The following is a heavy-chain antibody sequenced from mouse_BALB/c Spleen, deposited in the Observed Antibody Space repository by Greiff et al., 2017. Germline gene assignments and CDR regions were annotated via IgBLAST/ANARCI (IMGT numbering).Heavy chain of an antibody. D-gene: IGHD2-1*01. V-gene: IGHV2-6-7*01. CDR3: ARGDYYGNYEGAMDY. Sequence: QVQLKESGPVLVAPSQSLSITCTVSGFSLTGYGVNWVRQPPGKGLEWLGMIWGDGSTDYNSALKSRLSISKDNSKSQVFLKMNSLQTDDTARYYCARGDYYGNYEGAMDYWGQGTSVTVSS. J-gene: IGHJ4*01. CDR2: IWGDGST. CDR1: GFSLTGYG.